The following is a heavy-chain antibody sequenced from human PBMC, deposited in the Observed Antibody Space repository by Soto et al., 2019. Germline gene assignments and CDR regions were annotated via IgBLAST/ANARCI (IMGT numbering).Heavy chain of an antibody. Sequence: SETLSLTCTVSGGSISSSGYYWGWIRQPPGKGLEWIGTIYYSGSTYYNPSLKSRVTISVDTSKNQFSLKLSSVTAADTAVYYCAREGVGATHYYCYGMDVWGQGTTVTVSS. J-gene: IGHJ6*02. V-gene: IGHV4-39*07. CDR1: GGSISSSGYY. CDR2: IYYSGST. D-gene: IGHD1-26*01. CDR3: AREGVGATHYYCYGMDV.